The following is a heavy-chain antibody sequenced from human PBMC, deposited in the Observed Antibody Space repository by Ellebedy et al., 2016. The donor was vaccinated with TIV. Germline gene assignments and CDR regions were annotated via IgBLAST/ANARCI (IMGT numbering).Heavy chain of an antibody. V-gene: IGHV4-34*01. D-gene: IGHD2-2*01. CDR2: INHSGST. J-gene: IGHJ6*02. CDR1: GGSFSGYY. CDR3: ARAFHTETPGGLYCSSTSCPYGMDV. Sequence: MPSETLSLTCAVYGGSFSGYYWSWIRQPPGKGLEWIGEINHSGSTNYNPSLKSRVTISVDTSKNQFSLKLSSVTAADTAVYYCARAFHTETPGGLYCSSTSCPYGMDVWGQGTTVTVSS.